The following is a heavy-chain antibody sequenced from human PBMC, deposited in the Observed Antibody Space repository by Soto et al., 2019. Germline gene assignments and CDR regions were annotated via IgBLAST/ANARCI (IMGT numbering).Heavy chain of an antibody. V-gene: IGHV3-30-3*01. CDR3: SRGAAIAETGAHYYYGMDV. J-gene: IGHJ6*02. Sequence: QVQLVESGGGVVLPGRSLRLSCAASGFTFSSYAMHWIRQPPGEGLEWVAVVSYDENNKFCADSVKGRFTISRDNSKNTVHLQMNSLRAEDTALYYCSRGAAIAETGAHYYYGMDVWDQGTTVTVSS. D-gene: IGHD6-13*01. CDR1: GFTFSSYA. CDR2: VSYDENNK.